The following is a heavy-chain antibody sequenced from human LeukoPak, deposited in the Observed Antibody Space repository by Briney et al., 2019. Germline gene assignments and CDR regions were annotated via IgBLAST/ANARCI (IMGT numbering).Heavy chain of an antibody. CDR3: GRDTATALDY. CDR1: GFTLNDHY. CDR2: IKNKRGSYTA. J-gene: IGHJ4*02. Sequence: PGGPLRLSCAASGFTLNDHYMDWVRQAPGKGLEWVGRIKNKRGSYTADYAASVKGRFTISRDDSQNSLYLQMNSLKTEDTAVYYCGRDTATALDYWGQGTLVTVSS. V-gene: IGHV3-72*01. D-gene: IGHD2-21*02.